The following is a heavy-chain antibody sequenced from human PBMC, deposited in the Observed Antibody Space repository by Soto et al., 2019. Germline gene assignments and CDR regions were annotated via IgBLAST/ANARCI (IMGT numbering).Heavy chain of an antibody. CDR2: VKQDGSDK. D-gene: IGHD3-16*01. CDR3: ARGGGNFDQ. CDR1: GFSLSGYW. J-gene: IGHJ4*02. Sequence: EVQLVESGGGLVQPGGSLRLTCAASGFSLSGYWMSWVRQAPGKGLEWVANVKQDGSDKYYVDSVKGRFTISRDNAKNSLYLKMNSLRAEDTAVYYCARGGGNFDQWGQGTLVTVSS. V-gene: IGHV3-7*04.